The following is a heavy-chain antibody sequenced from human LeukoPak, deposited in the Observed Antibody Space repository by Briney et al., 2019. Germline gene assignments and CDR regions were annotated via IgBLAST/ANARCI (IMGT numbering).Heavy chain of an antibody. CDR1: GGSISSYY. Sequence: SEALSLTCTVSGGSISSYYWSWIRQPAGKGLEWIGRIYTSGSTNYNPSLKSRVTISVDTSKNQFSLKLSSVTAADTAVYYCARAQYYYDSRRPFDYWGQGTLVTVSS. J-gene: IGHJ4*02. CDR2: IYTSGST. D-gene: IGHD3-22*01. CDR3: ARAQYYYDSRRPFDY. V-gene: IGHV4-4*07.